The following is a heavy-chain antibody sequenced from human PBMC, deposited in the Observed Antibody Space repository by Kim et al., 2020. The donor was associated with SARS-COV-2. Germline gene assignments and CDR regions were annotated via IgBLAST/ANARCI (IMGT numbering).Heavy chain of an antibody. J-gene: IGHJ5*02. CDR1: GGSISSYY. Sequence: SETLSLTCTVSGGSISSYYWSWIRQPPGKGLEWIGYIYYSGSTNYNPSLKSRVTISVDTSKNQFSLKLSSVTAADTAVYYCARDLYDFGVFDPWGQGTLVTVSS. CDR3: ARDLYDFGVFDP. V-gene: IGHV4-59*01. D-gene: IGHD3-3*01. CDR2: IYYSGST.